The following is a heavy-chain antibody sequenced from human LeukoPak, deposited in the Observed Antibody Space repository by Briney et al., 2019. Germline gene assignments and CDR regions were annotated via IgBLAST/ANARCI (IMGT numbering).Heavy chain of an antibody. D-gene: IGHD3-16*01. CDR3: ARVRGDFETD. CDR1: GCTISSYY. Sequence: SETLTLTCRASGCTISSYYWTWIRQPPGKGLEWIGYLNYNGSTTYNPSLKSRVTISVDTAKNQLSLQLIRVTPADTAIYYCARVRGDFETDWGEGALVTVSS. CDR2: LNYNGST. J-gene: IGHJ1*01. V-gene: IGHV4-59*01.